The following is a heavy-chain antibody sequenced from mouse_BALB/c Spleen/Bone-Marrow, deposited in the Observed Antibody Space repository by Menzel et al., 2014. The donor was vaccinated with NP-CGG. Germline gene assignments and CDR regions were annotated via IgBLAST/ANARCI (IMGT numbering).Heavy chain of an antibody. Sequence: QVQLKDSGAELVKPGASVKLSCKASGYTFTSYWMHWVKQRPGQGLEWIGEIDPSDSYTNYNQKFKGMSTLTVDKSSSTAYMQLSSLTSAVSAVYYCARGLYGNSGYWGQGTTLTVSS. CDR1: GYTFTSYW. V-gene: IGHV1-69*01. CDR3: ARGLYGNSGY. D-gene: IGHD2-1*01. J-gene: IGHJ2*01. CDR2: IDPSDSYT.